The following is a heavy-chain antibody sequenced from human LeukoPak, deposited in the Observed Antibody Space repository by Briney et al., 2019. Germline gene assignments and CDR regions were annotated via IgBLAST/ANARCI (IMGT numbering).Heavy chain of an antibody. CDR2: ILYDGSEN. J-gene: IGHJ4*02. Sequence: GGSLRLSCAASGFTFSNSGMHWVCQPPGKGLEWVAFILYDGSENYYAESLKGRFTISRDNSKNTLYLQMNSLRAEDTGVYYCANPMNQETENYWGQGTLVTVSS. V-gene: IGHV3-30*02. D-gene: IGHD1-14*01. CDR3: ANPMNQETENY. CDR1: GFTFSNSG.